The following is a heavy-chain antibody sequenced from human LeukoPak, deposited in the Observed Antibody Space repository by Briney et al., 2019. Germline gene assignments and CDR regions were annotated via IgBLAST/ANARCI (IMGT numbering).Heavy chain of an antibody. CDR1: GFTFSSHW. V-gene: IGHV3-30-3*01. J-gene: IGHJ4*02. CDR3: ARDRNEPAYFDY. Sequence: GGSLRLSCAASGFTFSSHWMSWVRQAPGKGLEWVAVISYDGSNKYYADSVKGRFTISRDNSKNTLYLQMNSLRAEDTAVYYCARDRNEPAYFDYWGQGTLVTVSS. D-gene: IGHD1-1*01. CDR2: ISYDGSNK.